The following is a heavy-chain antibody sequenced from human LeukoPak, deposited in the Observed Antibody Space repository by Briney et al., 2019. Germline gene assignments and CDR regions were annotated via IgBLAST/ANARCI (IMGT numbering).Heavy chain of an antibody. D-gene: IGHD6-19*01. V-gene: IGHV3-49*04. J-gene: IGHJ4*02. CDR2: IRSKAYGGTT. Sequence: PGGSLRLSCAASGFTFSSYGMHWVRQAPGKGLEWVGFIRSKAYGGTTEYAASVKGRFTISKDDSKSIAYLQMNSLKTEDTGVYYCTRLPSGFAFDYWGQGTLVTVSS. CDR3: TRLPSGFAFDY. CDR1: GFTFSSYG.